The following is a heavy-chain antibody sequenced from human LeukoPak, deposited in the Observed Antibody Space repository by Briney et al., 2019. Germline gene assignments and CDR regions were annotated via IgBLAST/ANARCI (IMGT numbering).Heavy chain of an antibody. J-gene: IGHJ4*02. CDR3: ARRSYDGSGYYYVDY. CDR2: ISSGGST. CDR1: GGSISSSGYY. Sequence: SETLSLTCTVSGGSISSSGYYWGWIRQPPGKGLEWIGSISSGGSTHYIPSLKSRVTISVDTPKNHFSLKLSSVTAADTAVYYCARRSYDGSGYYYVDYWGQGTLVTVSS. V-gene: IGHV4-39*01. D-gene: IGHD3-22*01.